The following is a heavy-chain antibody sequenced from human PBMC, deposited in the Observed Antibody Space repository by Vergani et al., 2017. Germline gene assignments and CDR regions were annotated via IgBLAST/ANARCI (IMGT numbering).Heavy chain of an antibody. Sequence: QMQLQESGPGLVKASETLSLTCTVSGDSIISRSYYWGWIRQPPGKGLEWIGSIYNSGNGDSSSSLKSRVTISADTSKNQFSLRLTSVTAADTAVYYCASGKYYSXSTSHFRGRYFDVWGSGTLVTVPS. CDR3: ASGKYYSXSTSHFRGRYFDV. CDR2: IYNSGNG. V-gene: IGHV4-39*01. CDR1: GDSIISRSYY. J-gene: IGHJ2*01. D-gene: IGHD3-16*01.